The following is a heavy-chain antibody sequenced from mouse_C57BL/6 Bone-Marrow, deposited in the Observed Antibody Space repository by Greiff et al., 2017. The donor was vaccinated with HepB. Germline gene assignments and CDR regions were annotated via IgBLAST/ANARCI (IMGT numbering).Heavy chain of an antibody. J-gene: IGHJ4*01. CDR1: GFTFSDFY. Sequence: EVKLVESGGGLVQSGRSLRLSCATSGFTFSDFYMEWVRQAPGKGLEWIAASRNKANDYTTEYSASVKGRFIVSRDTSQSILYLQMNALRAEDTAIYNCARVSMVTTSAMDYWGQGTSVTVSS. CDR3: ARVSMVTTSAMDY. D-gene: IGHD2-2*01. CDR2: SRNKANDYTT. V-gene: IGHV7-1*01.